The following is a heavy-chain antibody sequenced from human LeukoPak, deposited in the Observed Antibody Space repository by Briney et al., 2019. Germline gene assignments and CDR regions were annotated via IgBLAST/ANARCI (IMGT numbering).Heavy chain of an antibody. Sequence: SETLSLTCTVSGGSISSYYWSWIRQPPGKGLEWIGYIYYSGSTNYNPSLKSRVTISVDTSKNQFSLKLSSVTAADTAVHYCARVQHSSGYYFDYWGQGTLVTVSS. CDR1: GGSISSYY. V-gene: IGHV4-59*01. J-gene: IGHJ4*02. CDR2: IYYSGST. D-gene: IGHD6-6*01. CDR3: ARVQHSSGYYFDY.